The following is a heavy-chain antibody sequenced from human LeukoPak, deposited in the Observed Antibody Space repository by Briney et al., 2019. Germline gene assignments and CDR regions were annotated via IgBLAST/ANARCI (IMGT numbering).Heavy chain of an antibody. J-gene: IGHJ2*01. Sequence: SETLSLTCVVSGYSTSTGYYWGWIRQPPGKGLEWIGSIYHSGNTYHSPSLKSRVTISVDTSKNQFSLNLTSVTAADTAVYYCARRPSGSTAGDHRPDWYFDLWGPGTLVTVSS. CDR3: ARRPSGSTAGDHRPDWYFDL. V-gene: IGHV4-38-2*01. CDR1: GYSTSTGYY. CDR2: IYHSGNT. D-gene: IGHD7-27*01.